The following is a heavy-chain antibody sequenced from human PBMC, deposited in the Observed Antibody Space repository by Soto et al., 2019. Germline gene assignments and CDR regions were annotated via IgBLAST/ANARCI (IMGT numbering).Heavy chain of an antibody. D-gene: IGHD2-21*02. V-gene: IGHV3-33*01. Sequence: VGSLRLSCAASGFTFSSYGMHWVRQAPGKGLEWVAVIWYDGSNKYYADSVKGRFTISRDNSKNTLYLQMNSLRAEDTAVYYCARDAVVTAEASDIWGQGTMVTVSS. CDR1: GFTFSSYG. J-gene: IGHJ3*02. CDR2: IWYDGSNK. CDR3: ARDAVVTAEASDI.